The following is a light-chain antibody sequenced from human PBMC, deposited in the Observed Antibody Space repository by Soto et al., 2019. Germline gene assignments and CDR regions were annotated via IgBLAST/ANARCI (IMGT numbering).Light chain of an antibody. CDR1: QSISDT. J-gene: IGKJ1*01. V-gene: IGKV3-15*01. CDR3: QQYDNWPWT. CDR2: GAS. Sequence: EIVMTQSPATLSVSPGGRATLSCRASQSISDTLAWYQQKPGQAPRLLIHGASTRAPGFPASFSGSGSGTDFTLTISSLQSEDFAVYYCQQYDNWPWTFGQGTKVEIK.